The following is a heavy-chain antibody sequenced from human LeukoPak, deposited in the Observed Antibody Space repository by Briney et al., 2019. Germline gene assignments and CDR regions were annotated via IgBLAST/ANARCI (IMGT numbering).Heavy chain of an antibody. J-gene: IGHJ6*03. V-gene: IGHV3-11*04. CDR3: ARGSSYGYDYNYMDV. CDR2: ISNSGTTV. D-gene: IGHD5-18*01. Sequence: GGSLRLSCAASGFTFRDYYMSWIRQAPGKELEWLSYISNSGTTVDYSDSVLGRFTISRDNAKKSVFLQLDSLRAEDTAVYYCARGSSYGYDYNYMDVWGKGTTVTVSS. CDR1: GFTFRDYY.